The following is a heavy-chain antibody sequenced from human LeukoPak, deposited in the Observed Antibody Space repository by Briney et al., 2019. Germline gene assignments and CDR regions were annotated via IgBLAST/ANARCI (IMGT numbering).Heavy chain of an antibody. D-gene: IGHD5-12*01. CDR3: AKDKEAIVAN. Sequence: GGSLRLSCAASGFTFSDYYMSWIRQAPGKGLEWVAFIRYDGSNKYYADSVKGRFTISRDNSKNTLYLQMNSLRAEDTAVYYCAKDKEAIVANWGQGTLVAVSS. CDR2: IRYDGSNK. V-gene: IGHV3-30*02. J-gene: IGHJ4*02. CDR1: GFTFSDYY.